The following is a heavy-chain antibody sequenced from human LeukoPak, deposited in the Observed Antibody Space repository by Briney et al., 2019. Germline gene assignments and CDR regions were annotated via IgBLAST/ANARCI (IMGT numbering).Heavy chain of an antibody. CDR1: GGSFSGYY. Sequence: PSETLSLTCAVYGGSFSGYYWSWIRQPPGKGLEWIGEINHSGGTNYNPSLKSRVTISVDTSKNQFSLKLSSVTAADTAVYYCARGRRRGAILNWFDPWGQGTLVTVSS. V-gene: IGHV4-34*01. CDR3: ARGRRRGAILNWFDP. CDR2: INHSGGT. J-gene: IGHJ5*02. D-gene: IGHD3-10*01.